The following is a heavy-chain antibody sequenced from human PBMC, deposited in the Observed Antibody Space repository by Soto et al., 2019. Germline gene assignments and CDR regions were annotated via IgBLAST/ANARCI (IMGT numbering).Heavy chain of an antibody. D-gene: IGHD3-16*01. CDR3: ARHGGWLAWTYYYYGMDV. J-gene: IGHJ6*04. Sequence: QLQLQESGPGLMKPSETLSLTCPVSGGSISSSSYYWGWIRQPPGKGLEWIGSIYYSGSTSYNPSLKSRVPIAVETSKNQFSVNLSSVTAADTAVYYCARHGGWLAWTYYYYGMDVWGKGTTVTVSS. CDR2: IYYSGST. V-gene: IGHV4-39*01. CDR1: GGSISSSSYY.